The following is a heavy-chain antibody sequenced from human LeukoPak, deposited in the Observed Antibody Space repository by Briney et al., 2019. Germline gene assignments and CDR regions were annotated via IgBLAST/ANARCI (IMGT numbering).Heavy chain of an antibody. V-gene: IGHV1-2*02. CDR2: INPNSGGT. CDR3: ARALGGNSGY. CDR1: GYTFTGYY. J-gene: IGHJ4*02. D-gene: IGHD4-23*01. Sequence: ASVKVSCKASGYTFTGYYVHWVRQAPGQGLEWMGWINPNSGGTNYAQKFQGRVTMTRDTSISTAYMELSRLRSDDTAVYYCARALGGNSGYWGQGTLVTVSS.